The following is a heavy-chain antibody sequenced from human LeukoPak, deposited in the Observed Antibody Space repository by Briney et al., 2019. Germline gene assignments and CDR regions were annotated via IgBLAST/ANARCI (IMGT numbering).Heavy chain of an antibody. CDR2: ISGSGGST. CDR3: AKERDDDNPDFRQ. J-gene: IGHJ1*01. D-gene: IGHD5-24*01. CDR1: GFTFSSYA. V-gene: IGHV3-23*01. Sequence: GGSLRLSCAASGFTFSSYAMGWVRQAPGKGLEWVSTISGSGGSTFYADSVKGRFTMSRDNSKNTLYLQMNSLRVVDTAVYYCAKERDDDNPDFRQWGQGTLVTVSS.